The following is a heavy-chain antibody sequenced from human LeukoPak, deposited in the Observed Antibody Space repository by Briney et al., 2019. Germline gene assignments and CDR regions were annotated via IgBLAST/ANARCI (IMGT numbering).Heavy chain of an antibody. CDR2: IYSGGTT. Sequence: GGSLRLSCAASGFTVSSKYMSWVRQAPGKGLEWVPVIYSGGTTYYADSVKGRFTISRDNSKNTLYLQMNSLRAEDTAVYYCAREEGIAAAGCLSYWGQGTLVTVSS. J-gene: IGHJ4*02. D-gene: IGHD6-13*01. CDR3: AREEGIAAAGCLSY. CDR1: GFTVSSKY. V-gene: IGHV3-53*01.